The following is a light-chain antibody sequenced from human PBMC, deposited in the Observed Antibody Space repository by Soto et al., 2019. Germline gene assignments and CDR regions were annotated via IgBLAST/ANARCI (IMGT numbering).Light chain of an antibody. CDR1: QSVSSSY. Sequence: EIVLTQSPGTLSLSPGERPTLSCRASQSVSSSYLAWYQQKPGQPPRLLIYGASSRATGIPDRFSGSGSGTDFTLTISRLEPEDFAVYYCQQYGSSPTFGGGTKVEIK. CDR3: QQYGSSPT. V-gene: IGKV3-20*01. J-gene: IGKJ4*01. CDR2: GAS.